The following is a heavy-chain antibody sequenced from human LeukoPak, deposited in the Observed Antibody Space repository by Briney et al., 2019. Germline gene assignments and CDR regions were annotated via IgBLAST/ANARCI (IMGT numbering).Heavy chain of an antibody. CDR1: GFTFSNRW. Sequence: GGSLRLSCAASGFTFSNRWMSWVRQAPGKGLEWVSAISGSGGSTYYADSVKGRFTISRDNSKNTLYLQMNSLRAEDAAVYYCAKLTTYYYDSSGYYYFDYWGQGTLVTVSS. V-gene: IGHV3-23*01. D-gene: IGHD3-22*01. CDR3: AKLTTYYYDSSGYYYFDY. J-gene: IGHJ4*02. CDR2: ISGSGGST.